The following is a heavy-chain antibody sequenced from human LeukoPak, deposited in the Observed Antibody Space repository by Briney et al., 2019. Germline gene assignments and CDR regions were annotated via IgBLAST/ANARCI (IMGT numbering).Heavy chain of an antibody. D-gene: IGHD5-12*01. V-gene: IGHV3-7*03. CDR2: IKQDGSEK. CDR3: ARAGGYWDTYFDY. Sequence: GGSLRLSCAASGFTFSSYWMSWVRQAPGKGLEWVANIKQDGSEKYYVDSVKGRFTISRDNAKNSLYLQMNSLRAEDTAVYYCARAGGYWDTYFDYWGQGTLVTVSS. J-gene: IGHJ4*02. CDR1: GFTFSSYW.